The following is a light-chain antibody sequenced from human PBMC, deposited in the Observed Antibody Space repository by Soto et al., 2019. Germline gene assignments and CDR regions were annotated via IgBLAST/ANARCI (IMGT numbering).Light chain of an antibody. CDR3: QQYGDSIT. CDR1: QSVSSTY. CDR2: AAS. J-gene: IGKJ4*01. V-gene: IGKV3-20*01. Sequence: EIVLTQSPGTLSLSPGERATLSCRASQSVSSTYLAWYQLKPGQAPRLLIYAASTRVTGVADRFSGSGSGTDFTLTISXLEAEDFAVYHCQQYGDSITFGGGTKVDIK.